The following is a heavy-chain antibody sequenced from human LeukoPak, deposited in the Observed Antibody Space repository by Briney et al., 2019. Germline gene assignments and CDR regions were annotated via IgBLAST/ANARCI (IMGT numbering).Heavy chain of an antibody. CDR2: IYDGGST. CDR3: ARHYGP. D-gene: IGHD3-16*01. Sequence: SETLSLTCTVSGGSISSYYWSWIRQPPGKGLEWIGSIYDGGSTHYNPSLKSRVTISVDTSKNQFSLKLNSVTAADTAVYYCARHYGPWGQGTLVTVSS. J-gene: IGHJ5*02. CDR1: GGSISSYY. V-gene: IGHV4-59*05.